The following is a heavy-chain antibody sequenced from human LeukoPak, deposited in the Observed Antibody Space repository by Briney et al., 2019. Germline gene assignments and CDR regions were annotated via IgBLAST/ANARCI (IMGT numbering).Heavy chain of an antibody. V-gene: IGHV3-7*02. Sequence: GGSLRLSCAASGFTFSSYWMSWVRQTPGKGLEWVAHINQDGSEKYYVDSVKGRFTISRKNAKNSLYLQMNSLRAEDTAVYYCAKCGSGRNFDYWGQGILVTVSS. CDR2: INQDGSEK. CDR3: AKCGSGRNFDY. D-gene: IGHD3-10*01. J-gene: IGHJ4*02. CDR1: GFTFSSYW.